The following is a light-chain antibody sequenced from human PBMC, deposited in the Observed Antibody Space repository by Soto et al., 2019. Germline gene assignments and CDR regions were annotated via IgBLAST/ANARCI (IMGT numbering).Light chain of an antibody. CDR3: QQSYSPKT. V-gene: IGKV1-39*01. J-gene: IGKJ1*01. Sequence: DIQMTQSPSSLSASVVDRVTITCRASQSISSYLNWYQQKPGKAPKLLIYAASSLQSGVPSRFSGSGSGTDFTLTISSLQPEDFATYYCQQSYSPKTFGQGTKVDIK. CDR1: QSISSY. CDR2: AAS.